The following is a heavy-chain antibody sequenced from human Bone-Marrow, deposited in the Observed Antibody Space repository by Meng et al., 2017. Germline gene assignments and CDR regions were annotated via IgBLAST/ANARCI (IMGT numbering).Heavy chain of an antibody. D-gene: IGHD2/OR15-2a*01. J-gene: IGHJ4*02. CDR1: GASISSGGYC. CDR2: IYYSGST. Sequence: QVQLQESGPGLVKPSQTPSLTCTVSGASISSGGYCWSWIRQHPGKGLEWIGYIYYSGSTYYNPSLKSRVTISVDTSKNQFSLKLTSVTAADTAVYYCARGQLILRNWGQGTLVTVSS. CDR3: ARGQLILRN. V-gene: IGHV4-31*03.